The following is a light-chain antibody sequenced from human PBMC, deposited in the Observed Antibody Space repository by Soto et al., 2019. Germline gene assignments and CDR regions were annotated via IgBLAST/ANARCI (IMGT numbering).Light chain of an antibody. CDR2: DAS. Sequence: DTQMTQSPSTLSASLGDTVNLSCRASQSISSWLAWYQQKPGKAPKLLIYDASTLESGVPSRFSGSGSGTEFTLTISSLQSEDFATYYCQQYNSYPRTFGQGTNVDIK. CDR3: QQYNSYPRT. CDR1: QSISSW. J-gene: IGKJ1*01. V-gene: IGKV1-5*01.